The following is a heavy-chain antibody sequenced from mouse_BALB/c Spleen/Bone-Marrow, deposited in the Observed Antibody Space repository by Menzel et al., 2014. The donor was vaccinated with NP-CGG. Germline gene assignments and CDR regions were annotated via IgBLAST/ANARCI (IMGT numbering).Heavy chain of an antibody. D-gene: IGHD2-12*01. J-gene: IGHJ1*01. V-gene: IGHV1S34*01. CDR1: GYSFTNYY. Sequence: LVKTGASVKISCKTSGYSFTNYYIHWVKQSHGKSLEWIGYISCYKGATSYNQKFKGKATFTVDTSSSTAYMQFISLTSEASAVYYCARSDSHSLYCYFDVWGAGTAVTVSP. CDR2: ISCYKGAT. CDR3: ARSDSHSLYCYFDV.